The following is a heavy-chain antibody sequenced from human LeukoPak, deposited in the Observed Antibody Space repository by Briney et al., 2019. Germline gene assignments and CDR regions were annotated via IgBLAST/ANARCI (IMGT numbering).Heavy chain of an antibody. D-gene: IGHD3-22*01. Sequence: PSETLSLTCTVSGGSISRYYWSWIRQPAGKGLEWIGRIYTSGSTNYNPSLKSRVTMSVDTSKNQFSLKLSSVTAEDPAVYYCASWGRTYYYDSSGPDDAFDIWGQGQMVTVSS. CDR2: IYTSGST. V-gene: IGHV4-4*07. CDR1: GGSISRYY. CDR3: ASWGRTYYYDSSGPDDAFDI. J-gene: IGHJ3*02.